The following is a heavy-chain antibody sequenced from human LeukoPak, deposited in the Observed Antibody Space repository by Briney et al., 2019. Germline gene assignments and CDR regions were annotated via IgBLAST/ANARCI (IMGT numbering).Heavy chain of an antibody. CDR1: GYTFTGHY. J-gene: IGHJ5*02. V-gene: IGHV1-2*02. CDR2: VNPDSGVT. D-gene: IGHD3-9*01. Sequence: GASVKVSCKASGYTFTGHYIHWVRQDPGQGLEWMGWVNPDSGVTNLAQKFQRRVTMTRDTSISTAYMELSRLNSDDTAVHYCAKDRYLTCNDILTRYYSSWFDPWGQGTLVTVSS. CDR3: AKDRYLTCNDILTRYYSSWFDP.